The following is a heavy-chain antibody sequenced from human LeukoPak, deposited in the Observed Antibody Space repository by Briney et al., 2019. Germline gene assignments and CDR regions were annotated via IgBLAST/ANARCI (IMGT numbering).Heavy chain of an antibody. CDR1: GYTLTELS. CDR3: ARGRGHTIFGVVPEDY. J-gene: IGHJ4*02. D-gene: IGHD3-3*01. Sequence: ASVKVSCKVSGYTLTELSMHWVRQAPGKGLEWMGGFDPEDGETIYAQKFQGRVTMTEDTSTDTAYMELSSLRSEDTAVYYCARGRGHTIFGVVPEDYWGQGTLVTVSS. CDR2: FDPEDGET. V-gene: IGHV1-24*01.